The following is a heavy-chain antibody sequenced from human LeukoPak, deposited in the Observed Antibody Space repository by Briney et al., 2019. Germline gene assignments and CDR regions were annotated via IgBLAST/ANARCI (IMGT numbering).Heavy chain of an antibody. CDR1: GGSISGWY. CDR2: IYGSGYT. J-gene: IGHJ4*02. Sequence: SETLSLTCTVSGGSISGWYWSWIRQPPGKGLEWIGYIYGSGYTNYNPSLKSRVTMSVDTSKNQFSLKLSSVTAADTAVYYCAREFAWEPLFNWGQGTLVTVSS. D-gene: IGHD1-26*01. CDR3: AREFAWEPLFN. V-gene: IGHV4-4*08.